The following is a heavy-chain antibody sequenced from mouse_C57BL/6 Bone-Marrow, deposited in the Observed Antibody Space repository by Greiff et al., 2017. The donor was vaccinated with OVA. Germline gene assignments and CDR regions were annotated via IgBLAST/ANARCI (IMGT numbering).Heavy chain of an antibody. CDR2: IDPENGDT. Sequence: EVQVVESGAELVRPGASVSLSCTASGFNIKDDYMHWVKQRPEQGLEWIGWIDPENGDTEYASKFQGKATITADTSSNTAYLQLSSVTSEDNAVYYCTSYGNFDYWGQGTTLTVSS. V-gene: IGHV14-4*01. D-gene: IGHD2-1*01. CDR3: TSYGNFDY. J-gene: IGHJ2*01. CDR1: GFNIKDDY.